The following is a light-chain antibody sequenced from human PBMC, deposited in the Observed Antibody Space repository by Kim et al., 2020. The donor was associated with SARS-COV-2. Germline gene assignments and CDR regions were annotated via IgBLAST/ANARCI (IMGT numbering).Light chain of an antibody. CDR2: GDN. CDR3: HSRDTTGNV. CDR1: SLRKYY. J-gene: IGLJ3*02. Sequence: SVALGQTVAITCQGDSLRKYYATWYQQKPGQAPLLVIYGDNNRPSGIPDRYSGSSSGDTASLTITGAQAEDEADYYCHSRDTTGNVFGGGTQLTVL. V-gene: IGLV3-19*01.